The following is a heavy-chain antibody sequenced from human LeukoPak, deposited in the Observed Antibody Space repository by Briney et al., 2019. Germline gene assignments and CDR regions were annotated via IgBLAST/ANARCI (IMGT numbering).Heavy chain of an antibody. CDR1: GFTFSSYA. Sequence: GGSLRLSCAASGFTFSSYAMSWVRQAPGKGLEWVSVIYSGGGTYYADSVKGRFTISRDSSKNTLYLQMNSLRAEDTAVYYCARALGVLWYFDLWGRGTLVTVSS. J-gene: IGHJ2*01. V-gene: IGHV3-53*01. D-gene: IGHD3-16*01. CDR2: IYSGGGT. CDR3: ARALGVLWYFDL.